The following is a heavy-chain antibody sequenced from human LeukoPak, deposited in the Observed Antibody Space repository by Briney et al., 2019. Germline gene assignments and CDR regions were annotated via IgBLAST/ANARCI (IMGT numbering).Heavy chain of an antibody. Sequence: SETLSLTCTVSGGSICSYYWRWMRQPPGKGLEWIGYIYYSGSTNYNPSIKSRLIMSLDTYKNQFSLKLSSVTAADTAVYYCTEEKGAVVFCDYWGQGALVTVSS. J-gene: IGHJ4*02. CDR2: IYYSGST. D-gene: IGHD1-26*01. CDR1: GGSICSYY. V-gene: IGHV4-59*01. CDR3: TEEKGAVVFCDY.